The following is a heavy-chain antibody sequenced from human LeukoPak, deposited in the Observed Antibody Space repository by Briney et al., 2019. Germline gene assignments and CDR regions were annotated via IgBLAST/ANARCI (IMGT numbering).Heavy chain of an antibody. J-gene: IGHJ4*02. CDR2: ISTDGSST. V-gene: IGHV3-74*01. Sequence: GGSLRLSCAASGVTLSDYWMHWVRQAPGKGLVWVSRISTDGSSTTNADSVKGRFTISRDNAKNSLYLQMNSLRADDTAVYYCATQDLTGYYRFDYWGQGTLVTVSS. CDR3: ATQDLTGYYRFDY. D-gene: IGHD3-9*01. CDR1: GVTLSDYW.